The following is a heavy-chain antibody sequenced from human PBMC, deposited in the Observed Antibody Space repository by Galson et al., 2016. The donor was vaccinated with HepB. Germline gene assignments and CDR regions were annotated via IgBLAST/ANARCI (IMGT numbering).Heavy chain of an antibody. V-gene: IGHV4-34*01. D-gene: IGHD2-2*01. Sequence: SETLSLTCAVYGGSLSSYYWSWIRQSPEKGLQWIGEIDHIGRTKYNPSLRSRVTISVDTSKNQFSLKLTSVTAADTAVYYCARPVWCSSTTCTGPFRLWGQGTLVTVSS. CDR1: GGSLSSYY. CDR2: IDHIGRT. J-gene: IGHJ1*01. CDR3: ARPVWCSSTTCTGPFRL.